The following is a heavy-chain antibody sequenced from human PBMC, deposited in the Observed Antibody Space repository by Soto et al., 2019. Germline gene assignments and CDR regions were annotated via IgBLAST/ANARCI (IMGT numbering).Heavy chain of an antibody. D-gene: IGHD3-22*01. V-gene: IGHV4-61*01. CDR3: AREANYDSSGYLLDY. CDR1: GGSVSRDTYY. Sequence: ASETLSLTCTVSGGSVSRDTYYWTWIRQPPGKGLEWIGYIYYTGTTNYNPSLKSRVTMSIDTSKNQFSLRLSSVTAADTAVYFCAREANYDSSGYLLDYWGRGTLVTVSS. J-gene: IGHJ4*02. CDR2: IYYTGTT.